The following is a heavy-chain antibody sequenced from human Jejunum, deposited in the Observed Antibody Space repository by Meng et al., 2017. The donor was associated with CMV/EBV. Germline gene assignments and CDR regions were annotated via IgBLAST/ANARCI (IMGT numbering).Heavy chain of an antibody. CDR3: ARAGRYCSSTSCSNWYFDL. D-gene: IGHD2-2*01. V-gene: IGHV4-61*01. J-gene: IGHJ2*01. CDR2: IYYSGST. CDR1: SVNSGSYY. Sequence: SVNSGSYYWTWIRQPPGKGLEWIGYIYYSGSTNYNPSLKSRVTVSLDTSKNQFSLKLKSVTAADTAVYYCARAGRYCSSTSCSNWYFDLWGRGTLVTVS.